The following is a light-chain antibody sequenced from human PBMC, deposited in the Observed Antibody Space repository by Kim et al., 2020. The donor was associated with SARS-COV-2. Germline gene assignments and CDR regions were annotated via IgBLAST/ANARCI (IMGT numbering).Light chain of an antibody. J-gene: IGKJ5*01. CDR1: QSISIS. CDR2: SAS. Sequence: ASVGDRVTITCRASQSISISLNWYRHDPGKAPKLLIHSASTLHSVVPSRFSGSGSETDFTLTITSLQPEDFATYYCQQTYITPITFGQGTRLEIK. CDR3: QQTYITPIT. V-gene: IGKV1-39*01.